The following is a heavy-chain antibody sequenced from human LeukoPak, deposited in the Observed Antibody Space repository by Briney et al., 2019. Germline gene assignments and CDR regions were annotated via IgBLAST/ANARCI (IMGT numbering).Heavy chain of an antibody. CDR1: GGTFNNYA. CDR3: SRSQYNFESTDSGGHSYYFDY. D-gene: IGHD3-22*01. CDR2: IIPLFGAA. V-gene: IGHV1-69*05. Sequence: SVKVSCKASGGTFNNYAFSWVRQAPGQGLEWMGGIIPLFGAANFAQKFQGRLAITTDESTSTAYMELSSLRSEDTAVYYCSRSQYNFESTDSGGHSYYFDYWGQGTLVTVSS. J-gene: IGHJ4*02.